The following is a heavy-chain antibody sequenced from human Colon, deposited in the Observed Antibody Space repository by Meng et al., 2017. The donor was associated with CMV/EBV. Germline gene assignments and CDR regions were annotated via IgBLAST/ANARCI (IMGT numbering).Heavy chain of an antibody. Sequence: GTFRSYALSWVRQAPGQGLEWMGGIIPIFGTANYAQRFQGRVTITTDESTSTAYMELSSLRSEDTAVYYCARTLNYDFWSGYSFDYWGQGTLVTVSS. CDR3: ARTLNYDFWSGYSFDY. D-gene: IGHD3-3*01. CDR2: IIPIFGTA. J-gene: IGHJ4*02. CDR1: GTFRSYA. V-gene: IGHV1-69*05.